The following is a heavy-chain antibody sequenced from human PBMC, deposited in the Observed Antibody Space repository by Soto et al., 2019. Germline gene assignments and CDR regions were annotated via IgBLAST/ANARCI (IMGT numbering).Heavy chain of an antibody. CDR1: GFTFNDFE. J-gene: IGHJ4*02. Sequence: EVQLLESGGGLVQPGGSLRLSCGVSGFTFNDFEMNWVRQAPGKGLEWLAYIDGSGTTKKYADSVRGRFTISRDNPNNSLFLQMSSLSAADTAIYSCARGFGRFKDWGQGTLVSVSS. CDR3: ARGFGRFKD. V-gene: IGHV3-48*03. D-gene: IGHD3-10*01. CDR2: IDGSGTTK.